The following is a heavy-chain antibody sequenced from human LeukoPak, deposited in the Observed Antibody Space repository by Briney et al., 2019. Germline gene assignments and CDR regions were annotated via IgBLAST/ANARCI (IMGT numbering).Heavy chain of an antibody. CDR3: ARTTKWSGAAFDI. Sequence: GGSLRLSCAASGFTFSSYAMHWVRQAPGKGLEYVSAISSNGGSTYYANSVKGRFTISRDNSKNTLYLQMGSLRAEDMAVYYCARTTKWSGAAFDIWGQGTMVTVSS. D-gene: IGHD2-15*01. CDR1: GFTFSSYA. J-gene: IGHJ3*02. V-gene: IGHV3-64*01. CDR2: ISSNGGST.